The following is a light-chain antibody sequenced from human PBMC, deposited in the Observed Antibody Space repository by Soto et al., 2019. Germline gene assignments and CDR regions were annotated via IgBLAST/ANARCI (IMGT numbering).Light chain of an antibody. J-gene: IGKJ1*01. CDR3: QQYGSSGT. CDR1: QSVSNNY. V-gene: IGKV3-20*01. Sequence: EIVLTQSPGPLSLPPGERATLSCKASQSVSNNYLAWYQQKPGQAPRLLIYGASNRATGIPDRFSGSGSGTDFTLTISRLEPEYFAVYYCQQYGSSGTFGQGTKVDIK. CDR2: GAS.